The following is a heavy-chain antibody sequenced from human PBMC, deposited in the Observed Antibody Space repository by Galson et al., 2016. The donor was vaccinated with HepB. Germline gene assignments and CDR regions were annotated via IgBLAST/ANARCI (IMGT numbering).Heavy chain of an antibody. CDR2: ISGGGWDT. CDR3: RGSGSYYNTYYFDY. Sequence: SLRLSCAASGFTFSSYAMSWFRQAPGMGLEWVSGISGGGWDTYFADSVKGRFTISRDNSKNTLYLQMNSLRAEDSAVYYCRGSGSYYNTYYFDYWGQGTLVTVSS. J-gene: IGHJ4*02. V-gene: IGHV3-23*01. D-gene: IGHD3-10*01. CDR1: GFTFSSYA.